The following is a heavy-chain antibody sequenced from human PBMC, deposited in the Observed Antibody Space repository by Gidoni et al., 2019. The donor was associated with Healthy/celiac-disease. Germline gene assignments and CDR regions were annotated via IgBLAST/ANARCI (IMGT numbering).Heavy chain of an antibody. CDR1: GGTFSSYT. CDR2: IIPILGIA. V-gene: IGHV1-69*08. D-gene: IGHD3-10*01. Sequence: QVQLVQSGAEVKKPGSSVKVSCKASGGTFSSYTISWVRQAPGQGLEWMGRIIPILGIANYAQKFQGRVTITADKSTSTAYMELSSLRSEDTAVYYCAREGRVRGVTSYYFDYWGQGTLVTVSS. J-gene: IGHJ4*02. CDR3: AREGRVRGVTSYYFDY.